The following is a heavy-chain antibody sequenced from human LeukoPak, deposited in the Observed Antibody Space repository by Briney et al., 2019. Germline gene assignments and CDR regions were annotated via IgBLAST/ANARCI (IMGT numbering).Heavy chain of an antibody. CDR3: ARERVTRGSGSYFHDY. J-gene: IGHJ4*02. Sequence: GGSLRLSCAASGFTFSSYAMNWVRQAPGKGLEWVSGISRSSSFRYYADSVKGRFTISRDNAKNSLYLQMNGLRAEDTAVYYCARERVTRGSGSYFHDYWGQGTLVTVSS. D-gene: IGHD1-26*01. V-gene: IGHV3-21*01. CDR1: GFTFSSYA. CDR2: ISRSSSFR.